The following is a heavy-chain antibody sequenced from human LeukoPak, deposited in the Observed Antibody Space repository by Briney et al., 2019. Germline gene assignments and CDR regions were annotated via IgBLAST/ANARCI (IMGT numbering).Heavy chain of an antibody. Sequence: GGSLRLSCAASGFTFSSYGMHWVRQAPGKGLEWVAVISYDGSNKCYADSVKGRFTISRDNSKNTLYLQMNSLRAEDTAVYYCAKVVVPGQHYFDYWGQGTLVTVSS. CDR2: ISYDGSNK. D-gene: IGHD2-15*01. CDR1: GFTFSSYG. J-gene: IGHJ4*02. CDR3: AKVVVPGQHYFDY. V-gene: IGHV3-30*18.